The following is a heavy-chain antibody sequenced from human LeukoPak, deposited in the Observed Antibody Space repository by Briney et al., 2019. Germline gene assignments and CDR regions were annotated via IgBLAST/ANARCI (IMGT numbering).Heavy chain of an antibody. CDR2: INHSGST. CDR3: ARGSAVVTNDY. D-gene: IGHD2-21*02. V-gene: IGHV4-34*01. J-gene: IGHJ4*02. Sequence: SETLSLTCAVYGGSFSGYYWSWIRQPPGKGLEWIGEINHSGSTNYNPSLKSRVTISVDTSKSQFSLKLSSVTAADTAVYYCARGSAVVTNDYWGQGTLVTVSS. CDR1: GGSFSGYY.